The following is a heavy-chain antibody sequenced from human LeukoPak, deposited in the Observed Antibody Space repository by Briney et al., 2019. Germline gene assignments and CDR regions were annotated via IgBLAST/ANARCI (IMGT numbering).Heavy chain of an antibody. CDR2: IYSGGDT. Sequence: GGSLRLPCAASGFTASNNYMNWVRQAPGKGLEWVSLIYSGGDTHYADSVKGRFTISRDSSKNTLYLQMNSLRAEDTAVYYCARDPPAVRTNTYAWGQGTLVTVSS. V-gene: IGHV3-66*01. D-gene: IGHD4/OR15-4a*01. CDR1: GFTASNNY. CDR3: ARDPPAVRTNTYA. J-gene: IGHJ5*02.